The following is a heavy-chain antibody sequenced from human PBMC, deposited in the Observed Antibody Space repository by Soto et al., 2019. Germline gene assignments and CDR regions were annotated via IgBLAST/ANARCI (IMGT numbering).Heavy chain of an antibody. CDR2: IWYDGSNK. Sequence: QVQLVESGGGVVQPGRSLRLSCAASGFTFSSYGMHWVRQAPGKGLEWVAVIWYDGSNKYYADSVKGRFTISRDNSKNTLYLRMNSLRAEDTAVYYCARVRNLLDTIFGVVPPTDVWGQGTTVTVSS. J-gene: IGHJ6*02. V-gene: IGHV3-33*01. CDR3: ARVRNLLDTIFGVVPPTDV. D-gene: IGHD3-3*01. CDR1: GFTFSSYG.